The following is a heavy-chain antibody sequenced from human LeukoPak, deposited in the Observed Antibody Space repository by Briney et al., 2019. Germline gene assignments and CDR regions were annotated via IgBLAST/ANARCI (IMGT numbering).Heavy chain of an antibody. CDR2: INPNSGGT. Sequence: ASVKVSCKASGYTFTGYYMHWVRQAPGQGLEWMGRINPNSGGTNYAKKFQGRVTMTRDTSISTAYMELSRLRSDDTAVYYCATGGVRDYYGSGSYYNGGYWGQGTLVTVSS. D-gene: IGHD3-10*01. CDR1: GYTFTGYY. V-gene: IGHV1-2*06. CDR3: ATGGVRDYYGSGSYYNGGY. J-gene: IGHJ4*02.